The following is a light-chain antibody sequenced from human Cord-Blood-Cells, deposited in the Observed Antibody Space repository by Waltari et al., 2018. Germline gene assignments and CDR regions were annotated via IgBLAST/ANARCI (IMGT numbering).Light chain of an antibody. CDR1: RSDAGGHNY. J-gene: IGLJ3*02. CDR3: SSYTSSSTWV. CDR2: DVS. V-gene: IGLV2-14*01. Sequence: QSALTQPASVPRSPGPSITIPCPGTRSDAGGHNYVSCYQQHPGKAPKLMIYDVSNRPSGVSNRFSGSKSGNTASLTISGLQAEDEADYYCSSYTSSSTWVFGGGTKLTVL.